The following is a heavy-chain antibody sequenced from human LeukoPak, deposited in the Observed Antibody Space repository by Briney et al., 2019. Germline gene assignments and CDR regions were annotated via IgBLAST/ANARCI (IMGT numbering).Heavy chain of an antibody. CDR1: GGSIRSSSNY. Sequence: TSETLSLTCTVSGGSIRSSSNYWGWIRQPPGEGLEWIGSIYYSGSTYYNPSLKSRVTISVDTSKNQFSLKLTSVTAADTAVYYCASQGCPGEFAYRAQGTLVTVSS. J-gene: IGHJ4*02. D-gene: IGHD2-21*01. CDR3: ASQGCPGEFAY. CDR2: IYYSGST. V-gene: IGHV4-39*01.